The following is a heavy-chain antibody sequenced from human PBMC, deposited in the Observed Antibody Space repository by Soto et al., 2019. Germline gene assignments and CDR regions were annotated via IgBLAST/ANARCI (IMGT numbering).Heavy chain of an antibody. J-gene: IGHJ6*02. CDR1: GGSFSGYY. CDR2: INHSGST. D-gene: IGHD6-13*01. Sequence: KASETLSLTCAVYGGSFSGYYWSWIRQPPGKGLEWIGEINHSGSTNYNPSLKSRVTISVDTSKNQFSLKLSSVTAADTAVYYCARGRIAAAGRGYYYYYGMDVWGQGTTVTVSS. V-gene: IGHV4-34*01. CDR3: ARGRIAAAGRGYYYYYGMDV.